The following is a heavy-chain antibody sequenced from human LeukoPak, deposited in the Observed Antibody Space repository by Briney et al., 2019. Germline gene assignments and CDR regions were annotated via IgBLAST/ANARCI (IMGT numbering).Heavy chain of an antibody. D-gene: IGHD6-19*01. CDR1: GFTFSSYG. V-gene: IGHV3-30*03. CDR2: ISYDGSNK. J-gene: IGHJ4*02. Sequence: GGSLRLSCAASGFTFSSYGMHWVRQAPGKGLEWVAVISYDGSNKYYADSVKGRFTISRDNSKNTLYLQMNSLRAEDTAVYYCARDNEQWLAIGGAIDYWGQGTLVTVSS. CDR3: ARDNEQWLAIGGAIDY.